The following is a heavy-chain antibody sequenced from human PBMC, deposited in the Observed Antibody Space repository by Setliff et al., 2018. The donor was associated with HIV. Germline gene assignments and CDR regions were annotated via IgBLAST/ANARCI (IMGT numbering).Heavy chain of an antibody. CDR2: IWYDGSNK. Sequence: PGGSLRLSCAASGFTFSTYGMYWVRQAPGKGLEWVAVIWYDGSNKYYEDSVQGRFTISRDNSKNTLYLQMNSLRAEDTAVYHCAKDRNPWDSSYYMDVWGKGTTGTVSS. D-gene: IGHD1-26*01. CDR3: AKDRNPWDSSYYMDV. V-gene: IGHV3-33*06. J-gene: IGHJ6*03. CDR1: GFTFSTYG.